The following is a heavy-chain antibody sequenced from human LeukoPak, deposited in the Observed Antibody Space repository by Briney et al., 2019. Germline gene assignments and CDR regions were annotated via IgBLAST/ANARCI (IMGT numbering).Heavy chain of an antibody. CDR2: INHSGST. Sequence: PSETLSLTCAVYGGSFIGYYWSWIRQPPGKGLEWIGEINHSGSTNYNPSLKSRVTISVDTSKNQFSLKLSSVTAADTAVYYCARGESDYYDSSGYYYNWYDPWGQGTLVAVSS. J-gene: IGHJ5*02. CDR3: ARGESDYYDSSGYYYNWYDP. D-gene: IGHD3-22*01. CDR1: GGSFIGYY. V-gene: IGHV4-34*01.